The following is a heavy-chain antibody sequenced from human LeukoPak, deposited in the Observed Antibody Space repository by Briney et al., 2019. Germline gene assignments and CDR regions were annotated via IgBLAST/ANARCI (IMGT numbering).Heavy chain of an antibody. CDR2: IYFSGST. V-gene: IGHV4-59*01. D-gene: IGHD4-17*01. J-gene: IGHJ4*02. Sequence: SETLSLTCTVSGGSISSYYWSWIRQPPGKGLEWIGYIYFSGSTNYNPSLKSRVTISVDTSKNQFSLKLSSVTAADTAVYYCARQDGDYPLYYFDYWGQGTLVTVSS. CDR3: ARQDGDYPLYYFDY. CDR1: GGSISSYY.